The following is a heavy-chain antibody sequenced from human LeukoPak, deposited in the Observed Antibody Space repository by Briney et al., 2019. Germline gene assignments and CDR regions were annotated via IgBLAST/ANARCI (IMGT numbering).Heavy chain of an antibody. CDR2: IYHSGST. Sequence: SETLSLTCTVSGGSISSGGYYWSWIRQPPGKGPEWIGYIYHSGSTYYNPSLKSRVTISVDRSKNQFSLKLSSVTAADTAVYYCAAESAPVYCSSTSCYKGGENYWGQGTLVTVSS. D-gene: IGHD2-2*02. CDR3: AAESAPVYCSSTSCYKGGENY. CDR1: GGSISSGGYY. J-gene: IGHJ4*02. V-gene: IGHV4-30-2*01.